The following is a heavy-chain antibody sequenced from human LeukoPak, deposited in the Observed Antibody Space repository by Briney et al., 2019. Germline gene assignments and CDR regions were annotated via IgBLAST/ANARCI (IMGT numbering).Heavy chain of an antibody. CDR1: GFTFSSYA. D-gene: IGHD6-6*01. J-gene: IGHJ4*02. CDR2: ISGSGGSI. Sequence: GGSLRLSCAASGFTFSSYAMSWVRQAPGKGLEWVSAISGSGGSIYYADSVKGRFTISRDNSKNTLYLQMNSLRAEDTAVYYCAGHSSSSIDYWGQGTLVTVSS. CDR3: AGHSSSSIDY. V-gene: IGHV3-23*01.